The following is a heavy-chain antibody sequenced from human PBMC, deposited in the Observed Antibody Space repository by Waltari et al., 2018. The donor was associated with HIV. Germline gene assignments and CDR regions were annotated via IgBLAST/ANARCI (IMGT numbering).Heavy chain of an antibody. D-gene: IGHD4-17*01. V-gene: IGHV3-74*03. CDR3: VKDVTVTHYGVYYSGLDV. Sequence: VESGGIPVQPGGSLRLSCTASGFVFGSHWMHWVRQSPGNGLIWASRSDSDGFVGKYAEAVNGRVTISRDNGNKKLFLEMKSLRVEDSGIYYCVKDVTVTHYGVYYSGLDVWGQATTVTV. CDR1: GFVFGSHW. CDR2: SDSDGFVG. J-gene: IGHJ6*02.